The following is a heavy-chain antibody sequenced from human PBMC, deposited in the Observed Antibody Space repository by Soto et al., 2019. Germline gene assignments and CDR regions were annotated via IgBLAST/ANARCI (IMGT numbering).Heavy chain of an antibody. J-gene: IGHJ6*02. CDR1: CESLSAYY. CDR3: ARGTVYVPFLFPCLDV. CDR2: INQSGST. V-gene: IGHV4-34*01. D-gene: IGHD3-10*02. Sequence: SETLSLTCAVYCESLSAYYWTWIRQPPGKGLEWIGEINQSGSTNYNPSLKSRVTMSADTSKKHFSLKVTSVTAADTAVYYCARGTVYVPFLFPCLDVWGQGTTVTVSS.